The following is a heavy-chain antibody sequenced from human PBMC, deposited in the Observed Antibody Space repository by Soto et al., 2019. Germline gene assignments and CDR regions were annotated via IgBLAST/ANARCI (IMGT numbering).Heavy chain of an antibody. D-gene: IGHD3-22*01. Sequence: ASVKVSCKASGYTFTSYGISWVRQAPGQGLEWMGWISAYNGNTNYAQKLQGRVTMTTDTSTSTAYMELRSLRAEDTAVYYCAKDSLYYYDSSAFDYWGQGTLVTVSS. CDR3: AKDSLYYYDSSAFDY. CDR2: ISAYNGNT. J-gene: IGHJ4*02. CDR1: GYTFTSYG. V-gene: IGHV1-18*04.